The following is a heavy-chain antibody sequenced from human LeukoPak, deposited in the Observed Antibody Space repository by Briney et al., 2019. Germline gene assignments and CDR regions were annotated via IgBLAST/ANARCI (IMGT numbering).Heavy chain of an antibody. V-gene: IGHV4-59*08. CDR2: IYYSGST. CDR1: GGSISSYY. Sequence: PSETLSLTCTVSGGSISSYYWSWIRQPPGKGLEWIGYIYYSGSTNYNPSLKSRVTISVDTSKNQFSLKLSSVTAADTAVYYCARHSGYSYGYAYYYYYMDVWGKGTTVTVSS. J-gene: IGHJ6*03. D-gene: IGHD5-18*01. CDR3: ARHSGYSYGYAYYYYYMDV.